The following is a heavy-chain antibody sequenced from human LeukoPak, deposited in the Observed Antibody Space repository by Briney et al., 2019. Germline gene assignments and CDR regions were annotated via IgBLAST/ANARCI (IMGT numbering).Heavy chain of an antibody. CDR3: AKPASSSWGLFDY. Sequence: PGRSLRLSCAASGFTFSSYGMHWVRQAPGKGLEWVAFIRYDGSNKYYADSVKGRFTISRDNSKNTLYLQMNSLRAEDTAVYYCAKPASSSWGLFDYWGQGTLVTVSS. V-gene: IGHV3-30*02. J-gene: IGHJ4*02. CDR1: GFTFSSYG. CDR2: IRYDGSNK. D-gene: IGHD6-13*01.